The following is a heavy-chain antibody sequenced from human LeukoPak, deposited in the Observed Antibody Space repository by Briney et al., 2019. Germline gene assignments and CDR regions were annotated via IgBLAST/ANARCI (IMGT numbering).Heavy chain of an antibody. CDR1: GGSISSGGYY. D-gene: IGHD4-17*01. Sequence: SQTLSLTCTVSGGSISSGGYYWSWIRQHPGKGLEWIGYIYYSGSTYYNPSLKSRVTISVDTSKNQFSLKLGSVTAADTAVYYCARSDYGDYFAFDIWGQGTMVTVSS. V-gene: IGHV4-31*03. CDR3: ARSDYGDYFAFDI. CDR2: IYYSGST. J-gene: IGHJ3*02.